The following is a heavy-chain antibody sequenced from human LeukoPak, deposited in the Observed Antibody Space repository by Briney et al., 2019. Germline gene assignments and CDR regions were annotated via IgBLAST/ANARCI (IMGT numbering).Heavy chain of an antibody. V-gene: IGHV3-9*01. CDR2: ISWNSGSI. D-gene: IGHD4-23*01. J-gene: IGHJ4*02. CDR3: ARAYGGSSPFDY. Sequence: GGSLRLSCAASEFIFYDYAMHWVRQAPGKGLEWVSGISWNSGSIDYADSVKGRFTISRDNAKNSLYLQMNSLRAEDTAVYYCARAYGGSSPFDYWGQGTLVTVSS. CDR1: EFIFYDYA.